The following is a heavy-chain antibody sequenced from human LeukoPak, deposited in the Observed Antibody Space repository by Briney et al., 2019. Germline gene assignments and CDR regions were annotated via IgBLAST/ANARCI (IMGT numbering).Heavy chain of an antibody. V-gene: IGHV3-23*01. CDR3: AKELYSRSSYYYYMDV. CDR1: GFTFSSYA. D-gene: IGHD6-6*01. CDR2: ISGGGGGT. Sequence: GGSLRLSCAASGFTFSSYAMSWVRQAPGKGLEWVSAISGGGGGTYYADSVKGRFTISRDNSKNTLYLQMNSLRAEDTAVYYCAKELYSRSSYYYYMDVWGKGTTVTVSS. J-gene: IGHJ6*03.